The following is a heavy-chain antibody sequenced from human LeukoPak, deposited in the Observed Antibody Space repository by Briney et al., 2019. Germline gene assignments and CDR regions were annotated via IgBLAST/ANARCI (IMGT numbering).Heavy chain of an antibody. V-gene: IGHV3-48*03. D-gene: IGHD3-10*01. J-gene: IGHJ4*02. CDR2: ISSSGSTI. Sequence: PGGPLRLSCAASGFTFSSYEMNWVRQAPGKGLEWVSYISSSGSTIYYADSVKGRFTISRDNAKNSLYLQMNSLRAEDTAVYYCARDRNVGWFGELSDLDYWGQGTLVTVSS. CDR1: GFTFSSYE. CDR3: ARDRNVGWFGELSDLDY.